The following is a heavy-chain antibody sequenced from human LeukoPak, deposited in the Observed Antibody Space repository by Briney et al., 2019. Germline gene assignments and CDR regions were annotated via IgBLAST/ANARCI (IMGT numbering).Heavy chain of an antibody. V-gene: IGHV3-30*03. CDR3: ARGGSSCFDS. CDR2: ILYDGSNK. J-gene: IGHJ4*02. CDR1: GFTFSSYG. D-gene: IGHD6-13*01. Sequence: GGSLRLSCAASGFTFSSYGMHWVRQAPGKGLEWVAVILYDGSNKYYADSVKGRFTISRDNAKNSLYLQMNNLRDEDTAVYYCARGGSSCFDSWGQGTLVTVSS.